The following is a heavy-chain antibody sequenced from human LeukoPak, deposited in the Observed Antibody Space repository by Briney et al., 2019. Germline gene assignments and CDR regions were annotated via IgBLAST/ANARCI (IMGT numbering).Heavy chain of an antibody. CDR1: GFTFSNYA. D-gene: IGHD3-10*01. J-gene: IGHJ4*02. CDR3: ARDPILVRGYFDY. V-gene: IGHV3-30-3*01. CDR2: ISFDGSNK. Sequence: GGSLRLSCAVSGFTFSNYAIHGVRQAPGRGLEWVALISFDGSNKYYADSVKGRFTISRDNSENTLHLQMNSLRPEDTAIYYCARDPILVRGYFDYWGQGTLVTVSS.